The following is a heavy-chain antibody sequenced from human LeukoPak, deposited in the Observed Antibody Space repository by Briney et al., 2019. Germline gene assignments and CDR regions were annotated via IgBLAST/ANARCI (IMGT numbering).Heavy chain of an antibody. V-gene: IGHV3-48*01. CDR3: AREGDTTGVSGTEFDY. CDR2: IGTSSSNI. CDR1: GFIFSAYC. D-gene: IGHD1-1*01. Sequence: GSPRLSCAASGFIFSAYCMNWVRQAPGKGLEWLSYIGTSSSNIYYSDSVEGRFTISRDNARNSLYLQMNSLRAEDTAVYYCAREGDTTGVSGTEFDYWGQGALVTVSS. J-gene: IGHJ4*02.